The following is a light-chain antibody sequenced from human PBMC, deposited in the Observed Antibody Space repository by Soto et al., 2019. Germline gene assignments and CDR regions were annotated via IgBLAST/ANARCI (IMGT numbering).Light chain of an antibody. CDR2: DVS. J-gene: IGLJ2*01. CDR3: CSYADTYTFVV. Sequence: QSALTQPRSVSGSPGQSVTISCTGTSSDVGGYDFVSWYQQHPGKAPKLMISDVSKRPSGVPDRFSGSKSGNTASLTISGLQAEDEADYYCCSYADTYTFVVFGGGTKVTVL. V-gene: IGLV2-11*01. CDR1: SSDVGGYDF.